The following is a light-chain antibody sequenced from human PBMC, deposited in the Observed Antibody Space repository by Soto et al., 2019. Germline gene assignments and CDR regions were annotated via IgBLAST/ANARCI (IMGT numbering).Light chain of an antibody. Sequence: IQLTQSPSSLSASVGDRVTITCRASQGISSFLVWYQQKPGKAPKLLIYAASTLQSGVPSRFSGSGSETDFTLTISSLQPEDCATYYCQQLNSFPLTFGGGTKV. CDR1: QGISSF. J-gene: IGKJ4*01. CDR2: AAS. V-gene: IGKV1-9*01. CDR3: QQLNSFPLT.